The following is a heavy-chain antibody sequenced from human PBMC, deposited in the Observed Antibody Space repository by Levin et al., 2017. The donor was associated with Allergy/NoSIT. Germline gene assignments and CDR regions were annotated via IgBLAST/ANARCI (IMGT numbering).Heavy chain of an antibody. J-gene: IGHJ5*02. V-gene: IGHV1-69*13. CDR2: IIPIFGTA. CDR3: AGEEYSSSSSWFDP. Sequence: SVKVSCKASGGTFSSYAISWVRQAPGQGLEWMGGIIPIFGTANYAQKFQGRVTITADESTSTAYMELSSLRSEDTAVYYCAGEEYSSSSSWFDPWGQGTLVTVSS. D-gene: IGHD6-6*01. CDR1: GGTFSSYA.